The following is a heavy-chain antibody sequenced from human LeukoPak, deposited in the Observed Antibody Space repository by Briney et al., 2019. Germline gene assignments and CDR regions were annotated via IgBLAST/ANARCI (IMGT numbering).Heavy chain of an antibody. D-gene: IGHD6-19*01. CDR3: ARTSGWYGDAFDM. J-gene: IGHJ3*02. CDR1: GYTFTGYY. CDR2: INPSTGGT. Sequence: ASLKVSCKASGYTFTGYYMHWLRQAPGQGLEWMGWINPSTGGTNYAQKFQGRFTMTSQTSISTAYMELNRLRSDATAVYYRARTSGWYGDAFDMWGQGTMVTVSS. V-gene: IGHV1-2*02.